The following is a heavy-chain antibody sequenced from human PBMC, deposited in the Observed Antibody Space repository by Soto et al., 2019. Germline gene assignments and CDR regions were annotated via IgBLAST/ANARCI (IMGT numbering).Heavy chain of an antibody. J-gene: IGHJ5*02. Sequence: ASVKVSCKASGYTFTSYAMHWVRQAPGQGLEWMGGIIPIFGTANYTQKFQGRVTITADESTSTAYMELSSLRSEDTAVYYCARGALGYCSSTSCYYGHNWFDPWGQGTLVTVSS. CDR3: ARGALGYCSSTSCYYGHNWFDP. CDR1: GYTFTSYA. D-gene: IGHD2-2*01. V-gene: IGHV1-69*13. CDR2: IIPIFGTA.